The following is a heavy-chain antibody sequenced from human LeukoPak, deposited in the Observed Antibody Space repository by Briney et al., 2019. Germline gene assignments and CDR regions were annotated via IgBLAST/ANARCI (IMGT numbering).Heavy chain of an antibody. Sequence: PSETLSLTCTVSGGSISSSSYYWGWIRQPPGKGLEWIGSIYYSGSTYYNPSLKSRVTISVDTSKNQFSLKLSSVTAADTAVYYCARTYGPYYFDYWGQGTLVTVSS. V-gene: IGHV4-39*01. CDR3: ARTYGPYYFDY. D-gene: IGHD3-10*01. CDR2: IYYSGST. J-gene: IGHJ4*02. CDR1: GGSISSSSYY.